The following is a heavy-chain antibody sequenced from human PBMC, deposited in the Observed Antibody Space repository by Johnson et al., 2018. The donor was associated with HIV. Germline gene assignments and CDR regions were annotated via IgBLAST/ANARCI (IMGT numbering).Heavy chain of an antibody. D-gene: IGHD5-12*01. Sequence: VQLVESWGGVVQPGRSLRLSCAASGFTVSSNYMNWVRQAPGKGLEWVSVIYSGGSTYYADSVKGRFTISRDNSKNTLYLQMNSLGAEDTAVYYCAREGGGYDGKGAFDIWGQGTMVTVSS. CDR2: IYSGGST. CDR1: GFTVSSNY. J-gene: IGHJ3*02. V-gene: IGHV3-66*02. CDR3: AREGGGYDGKGAFDI.